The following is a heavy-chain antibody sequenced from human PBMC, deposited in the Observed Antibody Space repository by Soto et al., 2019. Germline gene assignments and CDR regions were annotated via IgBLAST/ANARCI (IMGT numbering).Heavy chain of an antibody. CDR2: IYYSGST. V-gene: IGHV4-30-4*01. CDR3: ATTGGSSQYFQY. J-gene: IGHJ1*01. Sequence: SGTLSLTCTVSGGSISSGDYYWSWIRQPPGKGLEWIGYIYYSGSTYYNPSLKSRVTISVDTSKNQFSLKLSSVTAADTAVYYCATTGGSSQYFQYWGQGTLVTVSS. CDR1: GGSISSGDYY. D-gene: IGHD6-13*01.